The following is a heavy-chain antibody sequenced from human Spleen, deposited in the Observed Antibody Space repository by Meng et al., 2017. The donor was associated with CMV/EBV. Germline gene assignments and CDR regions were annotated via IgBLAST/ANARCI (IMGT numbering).Heavy chain of an antibody. CDR2: INHSGST. CDR1: GGSFSGYY. D-gene: IGHD6-19*01. J-gene: IGHJ4*02. Sequence: SLTCAVYGGSFSGYYWSWIRQPPGKGLEWIGEINHSGSTNYNPSLKSRVTISVDTSKNQFSLKLSSVTAADTAVYYCTRGRIAVADYWGQRTLVTVSS. V-gene: IGHV4-34*01. CDR3: TRGRIAVADY.